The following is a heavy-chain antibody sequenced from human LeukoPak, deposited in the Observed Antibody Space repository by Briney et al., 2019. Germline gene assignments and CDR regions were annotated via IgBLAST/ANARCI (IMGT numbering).Heavy chain of an antibody. CDR3: AREPVTLDGTKIMSADH. D-gene: IGHD1-7*01. CDR1: GFTFSSYA. CDR2: ISGSGGST. Sequence: GGSLRLSCAASGFTFSSYAMSWVRQAPGKGLEWVSAISGSGGSTYYADSVKGRFTISRDNSKNTLYLQMNSLRDDDTAVYYCAREPVTLDGTKIMSADHWGQGSLVTVSS. J-gene: IGHJ4*02. V-gene: IGHV3-23*01.